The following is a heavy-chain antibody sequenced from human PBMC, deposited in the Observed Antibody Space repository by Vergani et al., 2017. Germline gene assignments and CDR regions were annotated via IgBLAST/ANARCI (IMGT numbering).Heavy chain of an antibody. J-gene: IGHJ4*02. Sequence: QVQLVQSGSELKKPGASVKVSCKASGYTFTSYAMNWVRQAPGQGLEWMGWINTNTGNPTYAQGFTGRFVFSLDTSVSTAYLLISSLKAEDTAVYYCAISLHRNVLRYFDWLFEYWGQGTLVTVSS. D-gene: IGHD3-9*01. V-gene: IGHV7-4-1*02. CDR2: INTNTGNP. CDR1: GYTFTSYA. CDR3: AISLHRNVLRYFDWLFEY.